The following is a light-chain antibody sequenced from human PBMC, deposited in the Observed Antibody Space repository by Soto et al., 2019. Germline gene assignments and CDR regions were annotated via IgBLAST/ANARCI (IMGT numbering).Light chain of an antibody. Sequence: DIQMTQSPSSRSASVGDRVTITCRASEGIARFLNWYQQKPGKPPTLLIYTASNLQSGVPSRFSGSGSGSDYTLTITSLLHEESASYYCQQSYNTVYTFGKGNKLQI. J-gene: IGKJ2*01. CDR1: EGIARF. V-gene: IGKV1-39*01. CDR3: QQSYNTVYT. CDR2: TAS.